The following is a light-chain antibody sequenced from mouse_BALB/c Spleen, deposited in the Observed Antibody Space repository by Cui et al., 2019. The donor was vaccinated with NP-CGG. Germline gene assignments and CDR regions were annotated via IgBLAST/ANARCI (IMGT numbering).Light chain of an antibody. CDR1: TGAITTSNY. CDR3: ALWYSNHWV. Sequence: QAVVTQESALTTSPGETVPLTCRSSTGAITTSNYANWVQEKPDHLFTGLIGGTNNRTPGVPARFSGSLIGDEAALTITGAQTEDEAIYFCALWYSNHWVFGGGTKLTVL. CDR2: GTN. V-gene: IGLV1*01. J-gene: IGLJ1*01.